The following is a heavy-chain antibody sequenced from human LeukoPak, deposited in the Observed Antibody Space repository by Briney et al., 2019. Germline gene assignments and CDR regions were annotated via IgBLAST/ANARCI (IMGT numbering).Heavy chain of an antibody. V-gene: IGHV1-18*01. CDR1: GYSFTSYG. Sequence: GASAKVSCKASGYSFTSYGISWVRQAPGQGLEWMGWISAYNGNTSYAQNLQGRVTMTTDTSTSTAYMEVRSLRSDDTAVYYCAREYYGDYPSADFDYWGQGTLVTVSS. J-gene: IGHJ4*02. D-gene: IGHD4-17*01. CDR2: ISAYNGNT. CDR3: AREYYGDYPSADFDY.